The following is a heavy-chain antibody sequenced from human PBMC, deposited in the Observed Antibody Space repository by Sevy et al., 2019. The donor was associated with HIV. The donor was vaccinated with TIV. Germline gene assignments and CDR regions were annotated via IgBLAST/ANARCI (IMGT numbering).Heavy chain of an antibody. V-gene: IGHV1-18*04. J-gene: IGHJ3*02. CDR1: GYTFTSYG. D-gene: IGHD1-26*01. Sequence: ASVKVSCKASGYTFTSYGISWVRQAPGQGLEWMGWISAYNGNTNYAQKLQGRVTMTTDTSTSTAYMELRSLRSDDTTVYYCARRNSGSPLARAFDIWGQGTMVTVSS. CDR3: ARRNSGSPLARAFDI. CDR2: ISAYNGNT.